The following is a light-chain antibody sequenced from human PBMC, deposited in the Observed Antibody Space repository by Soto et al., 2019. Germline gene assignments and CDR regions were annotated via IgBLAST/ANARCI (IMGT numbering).Light chain of an antibody. Sequence: DIQMTQSPTSLSASVGDRVTISCRASQGIGSYLAWYQQKPGKVPKLLIYAASTLQSGVPSRFSGGGSGADFTLTISSLQPEDVATYYCQNYNSAPLTFGGGTKVDI. J-gene: IGKJ4*01. CDR3: QNYNSAPLT. CDR2: AAS. V-gene: IGKV1-27*01. CDR1: QGIGSY.